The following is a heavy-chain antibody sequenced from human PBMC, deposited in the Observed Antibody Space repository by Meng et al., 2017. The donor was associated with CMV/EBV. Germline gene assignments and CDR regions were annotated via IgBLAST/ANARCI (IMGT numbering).Heavy chain of an antibody. CDR2: INHSGST. J-gene: IGHJ6*02. V-gene: IGHV4-34*01. D-gene: IGHD2-2*02. CDR3: ARGPRRGYCSSTSCYTEMSTIPRGYYYYGMDV. CDR1: GGSFSGYY. Sequence: SETLSLTCAVYGGSFSGYYWSWIRQPPGKGLEWIGEINHSGSTNYNPSLQSRVTISVDTSKNQFSLKLSSVTAADTAVYYCARGPRRGYCSSTSCYTEMSTIPRGYYYYGMDVWGQGTTVTVSS.